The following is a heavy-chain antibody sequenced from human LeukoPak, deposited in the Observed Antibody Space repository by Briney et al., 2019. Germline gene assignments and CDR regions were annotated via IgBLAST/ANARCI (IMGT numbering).Heavy chain of an antibody. V-gene: IGHV3-23*01. D-gene: IGHD5-18*01. J-gene: IGHJ4*02. CDR3: AKGVYSYVYRGAFDY. Sequence: PGGSLRLSCAASGFTFSSYAMSWVRQAPGKGLEWVSAISGSGGSTYYADSVKGRFTISRDNSKNTLYLQMNSLRAEDTAVYYCAKGVYSYVYRGAFDYWGQGTLVTVSS. CDR1: GFTFSSYA. CDR2: ISGSGGST.